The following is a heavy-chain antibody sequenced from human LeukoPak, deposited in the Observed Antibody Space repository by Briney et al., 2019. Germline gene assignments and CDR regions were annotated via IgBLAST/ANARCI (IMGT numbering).Heavy chain of an antibody. CDR1: GGSFSGYY. V-gene: IGHV4-34*01. J-gene: IGHJ4*02. CDR2: INHSGST. CDR3: ARSPPLAEPPYDY. Sequence: SETLSLTCAVYGGSFSGYYWSWIRQPPGKGLEWIGEINHSGSTSYNPSLKSRVTISVDTSKNQFSLKLSSVTAADTAVYYCARSPPLAEPPYDYWGQGTLVTVSS. D-gene: IGHD1-26*01.